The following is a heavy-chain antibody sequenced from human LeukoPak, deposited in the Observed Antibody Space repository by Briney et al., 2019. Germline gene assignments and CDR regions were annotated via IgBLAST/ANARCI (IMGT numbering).Heavy chain of an antibody. CDR2: IFYSGST. D-gene: IGHD3-10*01. J-gene: IGHJ3*02. CDR3: AKSNGYGLVDI. CDR1: GFTFSNAW. Sequence: GSLRLSCAASGFTFSNAWMSWVRQPPGKGLEWIGNIFYSGSTYYSPPLRSRVTISLDTSRNQFSLKLNSVTAADTAVYYCAKSNGYGLVDIWGQGTMVTVSS. V-gene: IGHV4-4*02.